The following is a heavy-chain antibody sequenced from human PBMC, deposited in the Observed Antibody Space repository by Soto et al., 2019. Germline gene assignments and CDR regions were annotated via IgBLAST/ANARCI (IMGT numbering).Heavy chain of an antibody. J-gene: IGHJ3*02. D-gene: IGHD3-10*01. V-gene: IGHV3-53*01. Sequence: EVQLVESGGGLIQPGGSLRLYCAVSGFTVSYNYMNGVRQAPGKGLEWDSVIYRGGYTFYADSEKGRFTISRDNSKNKLYLPMNSLRAEDTAVYYCARGMYGSGSYYIGDAFDMWGQWTMVTVSS. CDR2: IYRGGYT. CDR1: GFTVSYNY. CDR3: ARGMYGSGSYYIGDAFDM.